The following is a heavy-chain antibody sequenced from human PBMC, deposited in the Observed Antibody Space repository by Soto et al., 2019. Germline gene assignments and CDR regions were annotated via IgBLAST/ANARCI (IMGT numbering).Heavy chain of an antibody. J-gene: IGHJ3*02. V-gene: IGHV3-23*01. CDR2: ISGSGGST. Sequence: EVQLLESGGGLVQPGGSLRLSCAASGFTFSSYAMSWVRQAPGKGLEWVSAISGSGGSTYYADSVKGRFTISRDNSKNTLYLQMNSLRAEGTAVYYCAKVASYDYVWGSYRFSAFDIWGQGTMVTVSS. CDR1: GFTFSSYA. D-gene: IGHD3-16*02. CDR3: AKVASYDYVWGSYRFSAFDI.